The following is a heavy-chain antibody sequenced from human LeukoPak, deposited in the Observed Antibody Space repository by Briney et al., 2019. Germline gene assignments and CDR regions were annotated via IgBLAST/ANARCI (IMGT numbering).Heavy chain of an antibody. Sequence: GGSLRLSCAASGFTFSSYGMHWVRQAPGKGLEWVAVIWYDGSNKYYADSVKGRFTISRDNSKSTLYLQMNSLRAEDTAVYYCARDGIRGYYWAFDYWGQGTLVTVSS. CDR1: GFTFSSYG. CDR2: IWYDGSNK. D-gene: IGHD3-22*01. V-gene: IGHV3-33*01. CDR3: ARDGIRGYYWAFDY. J-gene: IGHJ4*02.